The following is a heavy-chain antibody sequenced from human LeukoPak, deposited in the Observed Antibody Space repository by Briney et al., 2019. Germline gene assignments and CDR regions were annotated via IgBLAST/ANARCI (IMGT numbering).Heavy chain of an antibody. D-gene: IGHD3-22*01. J-gene: IGHJ4*02. CDR1: GGSISSYY. V-gene: IGHV4-59*12. CDR2: IYYSGST. Sequence: PSETLSLTCTVSGGSISSYYWSWIRQPPGKGLEWIGYIYYSGSTNYNPSLKSRVTISVDTSKNQFSLKLSSVTAADTAVYYCARGQMSHYYDSSGDFDYWGQGTLVTVSS. CDR3: ARGQMSHYYDSSGDFDY.